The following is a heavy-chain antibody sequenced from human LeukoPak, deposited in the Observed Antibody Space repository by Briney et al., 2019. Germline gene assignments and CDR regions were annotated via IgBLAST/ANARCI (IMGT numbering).Heavy chain of an antibody. J-gene: IGHJ4*02. CDR2: IWYDGSNK. V-gene: IGHV3-33*06. CDR1: GFTFSSYG. D-gene: IGHD6-13*01. Sequence: GSLLLSCAASGFTFSSYGMHWVRQAPGKGLEWVAVIWYDGSNKYYADSVKGRFTISRDNSKNTLYLQMNRLRAEDSAAYYCAKGIDRFSKTDSGGQGPLATVS. CDR3: AKGIDRFSKTDS.